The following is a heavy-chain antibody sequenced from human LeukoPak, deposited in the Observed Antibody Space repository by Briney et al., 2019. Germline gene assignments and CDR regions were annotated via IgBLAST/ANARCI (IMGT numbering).Heavy chain of an antibody. D-gene: IGHD3-22*01. CDR1: GFTFSSYG. CDR2: IRYDGSNK. Sequence: GGSLRLSCAASGFTFSSYGTHWVRQAPGKGLEWVAFIRYDGSNKYYADSVKGRFTISRDNSKNTLYLQMNSLRAEDTAVYYCAKDRPNYHESNGHYYRPNGDYWGQGTLVTVSS. J-gene: IGHJ4*02. CDR3: AKDRPNYHESNGHYYRPNGDY. V-gene: IGHV3-30*02.